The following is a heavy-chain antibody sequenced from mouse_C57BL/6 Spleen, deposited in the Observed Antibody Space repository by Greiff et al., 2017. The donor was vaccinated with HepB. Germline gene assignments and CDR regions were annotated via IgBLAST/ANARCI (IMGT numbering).Heavy chain of an antibody. Sequence: DVKLQESGPELVKPGASVKLSCKASGYSFTGYYMNWVKQSPEKSLEWIGEINPSTGGTTYNQKFKAKATLTIDKSSSTAYMQLKSLTSEDSAVYYCAREGLTTVVAPYAMDYWGQGTSVTVSS. V-gene: IGHV1-42*01. CDR2: INPSTGGT. J-gene: IGHJ4*01. D-gene: IGHD1-1*01. CDR1: GYSFTGYY. CDR3: AREGLTTVVAPYAMDY.